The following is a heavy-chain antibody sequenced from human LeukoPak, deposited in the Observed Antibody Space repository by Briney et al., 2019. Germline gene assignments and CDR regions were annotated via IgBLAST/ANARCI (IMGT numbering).Heavy chain of an antibody. D-gene: IGHD2-15*01. J-gene: IGHJ4*02. CDR1: GFAFANYW. CDR3: TRDIVYLQLEY. V-gene: IGHV3-7*01. CDR2: IGKDGSEQ. Sequence: PGGSLTLSCAASGFAFANYWMVCVRQAPGKGLEWVASIGKDGSEQAYADSVKGRFTISRDNARNSLYLQMSSLRVEDTATYYCTRDIVYLQLEYWGQGALVSVSS.